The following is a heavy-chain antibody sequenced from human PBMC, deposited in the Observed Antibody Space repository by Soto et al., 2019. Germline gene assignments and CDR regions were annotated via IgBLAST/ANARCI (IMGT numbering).Heavy chain of an antibody. J-gene: IGHJ4*02. D-gene: IGHD2-2*01. CDR1: GGSISGGGYY. V-gene: IGHV4-31*03. CDR2: MYYNGNT. Sequence: QVQLQESGLGLVQPSQTLSLSCTVSGGSISGGGYYWNWIRQLPGKGLEWIGYMYYNGNTYYNPSLQSRVTISFGTSHDQFSRRLTSVTAADTAVYFCARDGAYCSSIGCQNPFDHWGPGTLVTVSS. CDR3: ARDGAYCSSIGCQNPFDH.